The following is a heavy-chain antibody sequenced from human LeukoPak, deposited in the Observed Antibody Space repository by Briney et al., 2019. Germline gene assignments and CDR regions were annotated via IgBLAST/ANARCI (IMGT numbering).Heavy chain of an antibody. CDR2: IDYSGST. Sequence: SQTLSLTCTVSGGSISSGGYYWSWVRQHPGKGLKWIGYIDYSGSTYYNPSLKSRVTISVDTSKNQFSLKLSSVTAADTAVYYCARDSVVVVASNYYYYYMDVWGKGTTVTVSS. D-gene: IGHD2-15*01. CDR3: ARDSVVVVASNYYYYYMDV. V-gene: IGHV4-31*03. J-gene: IGHJ6*03. CDR1: GGSISSGGYY.